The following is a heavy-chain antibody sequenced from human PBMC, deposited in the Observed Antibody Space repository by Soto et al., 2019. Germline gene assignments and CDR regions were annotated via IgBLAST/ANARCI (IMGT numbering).Heavy chain of an antibody. Sequence: PGGSLRLSCAASGFTFSSYAMSWVRQAPGKGLEWVSSISGCGGSTYYADSVKGRFTISRDNSKNTLYLQMNSLRAEDTAVYYCAKDRNNHYYHSNSLLSNSGFFYWGQGTLVTVSS. D-gene: IGHD3-22*01. CDR1: GFTFSSYA. J-gene: IGHJ4*02. CDR3: AKDRNNHYYHSNSLLSNSGFFY. V-gene: IGHV3-23*01. CDR2: ISGCGGST.